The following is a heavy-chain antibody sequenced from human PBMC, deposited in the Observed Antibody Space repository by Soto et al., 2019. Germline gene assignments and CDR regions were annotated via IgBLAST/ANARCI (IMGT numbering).Heavy chain of an antibody. V-gene: IGHV3-72*01. CDR1: GFTLSDHY. CDR2: TRDKTNSYTT. Sequence: GGSLRLSCAASGFTLSDHYMDWVRQAPGKGLEWVGRTRDKTNSYTTEYAASVKGRFTISRDDSKNSLYLQMSSLKTEDTAMYYCARGLGGATNYYRLNDFWGPGTLVTVSS. CDR3: ARGLGGATNYYRLNDF. D-gene: IGHD2-2*02. J-gene: IGHJ4*02.